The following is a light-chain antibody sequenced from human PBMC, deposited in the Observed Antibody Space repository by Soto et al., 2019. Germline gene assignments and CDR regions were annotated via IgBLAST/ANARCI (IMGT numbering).Light chain of an antibody. CDR2: DVS. CDR3: SSDTSSSTL. Sequence: QSALTQPASVSGSPGQSITISCTGTSSDVGGYNYVSWYQQHPGKAPKLMIYDVSNRPSGVSNRFSGSKSGNTASLTISGLQAEDEADYYCSSDTSSSTLFGGGTKVTVL. J-gene: IGLJ2*01. V-gene: IGLV2-14*01. CDR1: SSDVGGYNY.